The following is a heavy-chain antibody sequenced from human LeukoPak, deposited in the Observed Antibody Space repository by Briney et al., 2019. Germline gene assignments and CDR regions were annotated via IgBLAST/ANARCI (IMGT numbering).Heavy chain of an antibody. D-gene: IGHD1-1*01. J-gene: IGHJ5*02. CDR2: ISGSGGST. CDR1: GFTFSSYA. V-gene: IGHV3-23*01. Sequence: AGGFLRLSCAASGFTFSSYAMSWVRQAPGKGLEWVSAISGSGGSTYYADSVKGRFTISRDNSKNRLYLQMNSLRAEDTAVYYCAKGPLQLERPTTENPNWFDPWGQGTLVTVSS. CDR3: AKGPLQLERPTTENPNWFDP.